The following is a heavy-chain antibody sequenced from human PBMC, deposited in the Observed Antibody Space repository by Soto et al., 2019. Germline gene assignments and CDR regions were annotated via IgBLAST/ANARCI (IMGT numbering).Heavy chain of an antibody. J-gene: IGHJ5*02. Sequence: SETLSLTCTVSGGSVSNDNFYWSWIRQPPGKGLEWFGYVHSSGITNYSPSLKRRVTISVDTSRNQFSLRLSSVTAADTAVYYCARGLTMGELPSHFDHWGQGTLVTVSS. V-gene: IGHV4-61*01. D-gene: IGHD3-16*01. CDR2: VHSSGIT. CDR1: GGSVSNDNFY. CDR3: ARGLTMGELPSHFDH.